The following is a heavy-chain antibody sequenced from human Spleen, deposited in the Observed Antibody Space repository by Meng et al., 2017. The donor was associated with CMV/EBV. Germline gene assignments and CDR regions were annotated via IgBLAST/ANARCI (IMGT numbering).Heavy chain of an antibody. CDR3: ANLGAAARFDP. J-gene: IGHJ5*02. CDR2: INHSGST. CDR1: GGSFSGYY. V-gene: IGHV4-34*01. D-gene: IGHD6-13*01. Sequence: SETLSLTCAVYGGSFSGYYWSWIRQPPGKGLEWIGEINHSGSTNYNPSLKSRVTISVDTSKNQFSLKLSSVTAADTAVYYCANLGAAARFDPWGQGTLVTVSS.